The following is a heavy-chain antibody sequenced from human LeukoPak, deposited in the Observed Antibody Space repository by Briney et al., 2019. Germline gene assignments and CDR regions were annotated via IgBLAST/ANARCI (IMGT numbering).Heavy chain of an antibody. Sequence: RGSLRLSCAVSGFTFSNYGMHWVRQAPGKGLECVAVISYDGSKKYYADSVKGRFTISRDNSKNTLYLQMNSLRAEVTALYYCAKAVGAYSSTYYFHYWGQGTLVTVSS. CDR1: GFTFSNYG. CDR2: ISYDGSKK. CDR3: AKAVGAYSSTYYFHY. D-gene: IGHD6-6*01. J-gene: IGHJ4*02. V-gene: IGHV3-30*18.